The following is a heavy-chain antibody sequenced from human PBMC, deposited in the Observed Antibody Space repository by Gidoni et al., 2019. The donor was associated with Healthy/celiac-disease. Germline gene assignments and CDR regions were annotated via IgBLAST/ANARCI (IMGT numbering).Heavy chain of an antibody. J-gene: IGHJ4*02. CDR1: GFNFSSYA. V-gene: IGHV3-30-3*01. D-gene: IGHD3-22*01. CDR3: ARDHGLVGSSGYYPDY. CDR2: ISYDGSNK. Sequence: QVPLVESGGGVVQPGRSLRLSCAASGFNFSSYAMHWVRQAPGKGLEWVAVISYDGSNKYYADSVKGRFTISRDNSKNTLYLQMNSLRAEDTAVYYCARDHGLVGSSGYYPDYWGQGTLVTVSS.